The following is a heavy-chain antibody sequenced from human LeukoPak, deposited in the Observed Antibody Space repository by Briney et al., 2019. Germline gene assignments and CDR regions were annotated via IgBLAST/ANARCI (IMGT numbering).Heavy chain of an antibody. CDR3: ARVGVITAAGTYDL. V-gene: IGHV3-11*06. CDR1: GFTFSDYY. D-gene: IGHD6-13*01. J-gene: IGHJ5*02. CDR2: ISGSGTHT. Sequence: PGGSLRLSCAASGFTFSDYYMTWIRQSPEKGLEWVSYISGSGTHTNYTDSVKGRFTISRDNAKNSLYLQMSSLRADDTAVYYCARVGVITAAGTYDLWGQGTLVTVSS.